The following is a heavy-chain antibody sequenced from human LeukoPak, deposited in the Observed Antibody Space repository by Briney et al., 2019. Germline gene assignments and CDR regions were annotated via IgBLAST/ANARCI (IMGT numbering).Heavy chain of an antibody. Sequence: GGSLRLSCAASGVTISANFMGWVRQAPGKGLEWVSGLHIGGNTEYVDSVRGRFIISRDNSRNMLFLQMNNLRPEDTAVYYCTRYDIQKGWFGPWGQGTLVTVSS. CDR1: GVTISANF. V-gene: IGHV3-53*01. CDR3: TRYDIQKGWFGP. J-gene: IGHJ5*02. CDR2: LHIGGNT. D-gene: IGHD1-1*01.